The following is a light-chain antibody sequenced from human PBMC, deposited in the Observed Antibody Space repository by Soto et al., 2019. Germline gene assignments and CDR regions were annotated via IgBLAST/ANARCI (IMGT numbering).Light chain of an antibody. J-gene: IGKJ1*01. CDR3: QQYGSSPPT. Sequence: EIVLTQSPGTLSLSPGERATLSCRASQSVSSNYLAWYQRKPGQAPRLLIYGASSRAIDIPNRFSGSGSGTDFTLTITRLEPEDFAVYYGQQYGSSPPTFGPGTKVEI. V-gene: IGKV3-20*01. CDR2: GAS. CDR1: QSVSSNY.